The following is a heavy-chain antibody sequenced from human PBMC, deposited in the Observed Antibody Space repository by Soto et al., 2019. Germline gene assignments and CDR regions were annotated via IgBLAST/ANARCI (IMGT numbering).Heavy chain of an antibody. Sequence: GGSLRLSCAASGFTFSSYAMHWVRQAPGKGLEYVSAISSNGGSTYYANSVKGRFTISRDNSKNTLYLQMGSLRAEDMAVYYCARVLIGAVADYWGQGTLVTVSS. CDR3: ARVLIGAVADY. J-gene: IGHJ4*02. CDR2: ISSNGGST. V-gene: IGHV3-64*01. CDR1: GFTFSSYA. D-gene: IGHD6-19*01.